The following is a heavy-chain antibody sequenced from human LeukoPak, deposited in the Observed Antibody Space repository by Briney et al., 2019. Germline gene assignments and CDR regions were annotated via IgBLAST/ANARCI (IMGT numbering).Heavy chain of an antibody. CDR2: IYYSGST. Sequence: KSSETLSLTCTVSGGSISSSSYYWGWIRQPPGKGLEWIGSIYYSGSTYYNPSLKSRVTISVDTSKNQFSLKLSSVTAADTAVYYCARHLYYYDSSGQKILNNWFDPWGQGTLVTVSS. V-gene: IGHV4-39*01. D-gene: IGHD3-22*01. J-gene: IGHJ5*02. CDR1: GGSISSSSYY. CDR3: ARHLYYYDSSGQKILNNWFDP.